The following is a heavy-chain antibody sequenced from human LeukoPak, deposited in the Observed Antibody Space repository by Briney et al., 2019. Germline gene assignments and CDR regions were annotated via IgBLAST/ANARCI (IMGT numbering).Heavy chain of an antibody. Sequence: SGPLSLTCTVSGDSINSLDLWRWVRQPPGKGLEWIGEMYLSGTTHSNPSVKSRVTISIDKSKNQFFLNLSSVTAADTAVYYCAGLVGRYSSGLYYYYFDYWGQGTLVTVFS. V-gene: IGHV4-4*02. CDR1: GDSINSLDL. CDR2: MYLSGTT. CDR3: AGLVGRYSSGLYYYYFDY. D-gene: IGHD3-22*01. J-gene: IGHJ4*02.